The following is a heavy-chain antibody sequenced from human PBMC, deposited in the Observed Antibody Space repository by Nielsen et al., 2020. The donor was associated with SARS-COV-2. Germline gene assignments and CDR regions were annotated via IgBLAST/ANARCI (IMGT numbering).Heavy chain of an antibody. J-gene: IGHJ6*02. Sequence: SETLSLTCTVSGGSISSYYWSWIRQPPGKGPEWIGYIYYSGSTNYNPSLKSRVTISVDTSKNQFSLKLSSVTAADTAVYYCARDLIHCSSTSCRSYYYYGMDVWGQGTTVTVSS. CDR2: IYYSGST. D-gene: IGHD2-2*01. V-gene: IGHV4-59*01. CDR3: ARDLIHCSSTSCRSYYYYGMDV. CDR1: GGSISSYY.